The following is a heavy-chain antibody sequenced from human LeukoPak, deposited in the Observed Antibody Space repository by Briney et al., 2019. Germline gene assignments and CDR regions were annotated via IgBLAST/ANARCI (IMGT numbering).Heavy chain of an antibody. D-gene: IGHD3-22*01. CDR3: AKRGVVIRVILVGFHKEAYYFDS. V-gene: IGHV3-23*01. CDR2: ISGSGGST. J-gene: IGHJ4*02. Sequence: GGSLRLSCVVSGITLSNYGMSWVSQPPGKGLEWVAGISGSGGSTNYADSVKGRFTISRDNPKNTLYLQMKSLRAEDTAVYFCAKRGVVIRVILVGFHKEAYYFDSWGQGALVTVSS. CDR1: GITLSNYG.